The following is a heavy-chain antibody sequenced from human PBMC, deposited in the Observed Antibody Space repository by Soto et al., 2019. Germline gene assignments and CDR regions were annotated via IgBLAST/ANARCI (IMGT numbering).Heavy chain of an antibody. J-gene: IGHJ4*02. CDR2: ISYDGSNK. Sequence: GGSLRLSCAASGFTFSSYAMHWVRQAPGKGLEWVAVISYDGSNKYYADSVKGRFTISRDNSKNTLYLQMNSLRAEDTAVYYCARTYSSSSGGFDYWGQGTLVTVSS. D-gene: IGHD6-6*01. V-gene: IGHV3-30-3*01. CDR1: GFTFSSYA. CDR3: ARTYSSSSGGFDY.